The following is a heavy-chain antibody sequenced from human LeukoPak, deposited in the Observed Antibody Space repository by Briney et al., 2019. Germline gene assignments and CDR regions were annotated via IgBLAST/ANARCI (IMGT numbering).Heavy chain of an antibody. J-gene: IGHJ4*02. V-gene: IGHV4-34*01. CDR1: GWSFSGGYY. CDR3: AVGYCSGGSCYNDPKDDY. D-gene: IGHD2-15*01. CDR2: INHVGHT. Sequence: SETLSLTCAVYGWSFSGGYYWSWIRQSPGKGLEWIGGINHVGHTNYNPPLKSRATISTDSSKTQFSLKLSSVTAADTAVYYCAVGYCSGGSCYNDPKDDYWGQGTLVTVSS.